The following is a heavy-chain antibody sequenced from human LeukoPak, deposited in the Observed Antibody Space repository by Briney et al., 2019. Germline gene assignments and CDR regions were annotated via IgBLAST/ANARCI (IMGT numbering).Heavy chain of an antibody. V-gene: IGHV3-7*03. CDR1: GFTLSNYW. CDR3: AKVAGRAFGEVIVSRARSYMDV. CDR2: IKDDGSAK. D-gene: IGHD3-16*02. J-gene: IGHJ6*03. Sequence: GALRLSCAASGFTLSNYWMTWVRQAPGKGLEWEASIKDDGSAKYYDDSVQGRFTISRDNAKNSLYLQMNSLRAEDTAVYYCAKVAGRAFGEVIVSRARSYMDVWGKGTTVIVSS.